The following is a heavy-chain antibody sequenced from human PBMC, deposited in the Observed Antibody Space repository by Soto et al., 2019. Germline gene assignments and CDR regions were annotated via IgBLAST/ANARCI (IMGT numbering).Heavy chain of an antibody. CDR2: INHSGST. CDR3: VREVITGTKWYYYGMDV. D-gene: IGHD1-20*01. Sequence: QVQLQQWGAGLLKPSETLSLTCAVYGGSFSGYYWSWIRQPPGKGLEWIGEINHSGSTNYNPSLKSRVTISVDTSKNQFSLKLSSVTAADTAVYYCVREVITGTKWYYYGMDVWGQGTTVTVSS. CDR1: GGSFSGYY. V-gene: IGHV4-34*01. J-gene: IGHJ6*02.